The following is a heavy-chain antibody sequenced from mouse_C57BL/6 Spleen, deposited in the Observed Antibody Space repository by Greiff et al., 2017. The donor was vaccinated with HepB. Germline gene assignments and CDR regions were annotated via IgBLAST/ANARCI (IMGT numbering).Heavy chain of an antibody. V-gene: IGHV1-59*01. CDR1: GYTFTSYW. CDR2: IDPSDSYT. D-gene: IGHD3-2*02. CDR3: ASPYSSGYLYAMDY. J-gene: IGHJ4*01. Sequence: QVQLQQPGAELVRPGTSVKLSCKASGYTFTSYWMHWVKQRPGQGLEWIGVIDPSDSYTNYNQKFKGKATLTVDTSSSTAYMQLSSLTSEDSAVYYCASPYSSGYLYAMDYWGQGTSVTVSS.